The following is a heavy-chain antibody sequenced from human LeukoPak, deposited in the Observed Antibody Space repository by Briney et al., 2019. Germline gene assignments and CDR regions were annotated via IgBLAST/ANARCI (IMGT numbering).Heavy chain of an antibody. CDR2: ISGSGGST. CDR3: AKDLRDYGEDLFDY. D-gene: IGHD4-17*01. V-gene: IGHV3-23*01. Sequence: ISGSGGSTYYADSVRGRFTISRDNSKNTLYLQMNSLRAEDTAVYYCAKDLRDYGEDLFDYWGQGTLVTVSS. J-gene: IGHJ4*02.